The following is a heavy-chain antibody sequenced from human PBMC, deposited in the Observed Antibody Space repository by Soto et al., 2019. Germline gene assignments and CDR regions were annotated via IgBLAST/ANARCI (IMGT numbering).Heavy chain of an antibody. V-gene: IGHV3-23*01. CDR3: AKGGYYSLFDI. CDR1: GFTFSSYA. D-gene: IGHD3-16*01. J-gene: IGHJ3*02. CDR2: ISGSGGRT. Sequence: GASLTSSCEAPGFTFSSYARRWGRQTTGKGLEWVSGISGSGGRTYYADSVKGRFTISRDNSNNTLSLQMHILRVEDTAVYVCAKGGYYSLFDIWGQGTMVTVSS.